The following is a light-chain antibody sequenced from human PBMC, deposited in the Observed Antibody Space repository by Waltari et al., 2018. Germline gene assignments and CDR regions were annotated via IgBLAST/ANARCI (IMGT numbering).Light chain of an antibody. CDR1: PSISNW. CDR3: QQVNSFPAT. J-gene: IGKJ4*01. CDR2: GAS. Sequence: DIQMTQSPSSVSAFVGYRVTITCRASPSISNWLAWYQQKPGKAPKLLIYGASDLHSGGPSRFSGSGAGTDFTLTISSLQAEDFATYYCQQVNSFPATFGGGTTVEIK. V-gene: IGKV1-12*01.